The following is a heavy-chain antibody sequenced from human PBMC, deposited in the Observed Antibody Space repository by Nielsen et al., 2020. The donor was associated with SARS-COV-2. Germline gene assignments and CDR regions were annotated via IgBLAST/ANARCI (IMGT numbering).Heavy chain of an antibody. CDR3: ARDQLLSYYYYYYGMDV. CDR2: INPNSGGT. J-gene: IGHJ6*02. CDR1: GYTFTSYG. Sequence: ASVKVSCKASGYTFTSYGISWVRQAPGQGLEWMGRINPNSGGTNYAQKFQGRVTMTRDTSISTAYMELSRLRSDDTAVYYCARDQLLSYYYYYYGMDVWGQGTTVTVSS. D-gene: IGHD2-2*01. V-gene: IGHV1-2*06.